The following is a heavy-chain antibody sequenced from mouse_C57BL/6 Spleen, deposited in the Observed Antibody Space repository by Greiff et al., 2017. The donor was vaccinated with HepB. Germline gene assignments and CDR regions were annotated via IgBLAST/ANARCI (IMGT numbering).Heavy chain of an antibody. Sequence: QVQLQQPGAELVKPGASVKLSCKASGYTFTSYWMHWVKQRPGQGLEWIGMIHPNSGSTNYNEKFKSKATLTVDKSSSTAYMQLSSLTSEDSAVYYCAIMVTRIWFAYWGQGTLVTVSA. J-gene: IGHJ3*01. V-gene: IGHV1-64*01. D-gene: IGHD2-2*01. CDR1: GYTFTSYW. CDR3: AIMVTRIWFAY. CDR2: IHPNSGST.